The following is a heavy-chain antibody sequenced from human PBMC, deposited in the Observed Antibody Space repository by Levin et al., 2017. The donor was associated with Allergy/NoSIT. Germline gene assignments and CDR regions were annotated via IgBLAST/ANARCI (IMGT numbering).Heavy chain of an antibody. Sequence: GESLKISCAASGFTFSDYYMSWIRQAPGKGLEWVSYISSSSSYTNYADSVKGRFTISRDNAKNSLYLQMNSLRAEDTAVYYCARGRGYSGYDSGFDYWGQGTLVTVSS. J-gene: IGHJ4*02. D-gene: IGHD5-12*01. CDR2: ISSSSSYT. CDR1: GFTFSDYY. V-gene: IGHV3-11*05. CDR3: ARGRGYSGYDSGFDY.